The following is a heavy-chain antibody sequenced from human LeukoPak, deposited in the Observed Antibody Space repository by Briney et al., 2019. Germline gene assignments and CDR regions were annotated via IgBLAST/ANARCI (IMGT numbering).Heavy chain of an antibody. J-gene: IGHJ4*02. CDR3: TKLGDRSTWS. V-gene: IGHV3-23*01. CDR2: IGVSGRNT. CDR1: GFTFSSYG. D-gene: IGHD6-13*01. Sequence: PGGSLRLSCGASGFTFSSYGMSWVRQAPGKGLEWVSAIGVSGRNTYFADSVKGRFTISRDNSTNTPYLQMDTLRADDTAVYYCTKLGDRSTWSWGQGTLVTVSS.